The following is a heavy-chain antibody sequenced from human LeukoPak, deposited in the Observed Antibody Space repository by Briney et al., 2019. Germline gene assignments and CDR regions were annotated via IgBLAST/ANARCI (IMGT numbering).Heavy chain of an antibody. V-gene: IGHV4-59*08. CDR2: IYYSGST. Sequence: KSSETLSLTCTVSGGSISSYYWSWIRQPPGKGLEWIGYIYYSGSTNYNPSLKSRVTISVDTSKNQFSLKLSSVTAADTAVYYCARGGGPDYDILTGYYYYGMDVWGQGTTVTVSS. J-gene: IGHJ6*02. CDR3: ARGGGPDYDILTGYYYYGMDV. D-gene: IGHD3-9*01. CDR1: GGSISSYY.